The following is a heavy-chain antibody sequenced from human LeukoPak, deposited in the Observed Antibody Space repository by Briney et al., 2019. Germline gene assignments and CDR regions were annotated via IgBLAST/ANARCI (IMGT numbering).Heavy chain of an antibody. CDR1: GYTFSDYY. V-gene: IGHV1-2*02. CDR2: INPNSGGT. CDR3: ARDHRASGTLDFDY. Sequence: ASVKVSCKASGYTFSDYYIHWVRQAPGQGLEWMGWINPNSGGTNYEQKFQGRVTMTRDTSITTAYMELSRLRSDDTAVYYCARDHRASGTLDFDYWGQGNQVTVSS. D-gene: IGHD3-10*01. J-gene: IGHJ4*02.